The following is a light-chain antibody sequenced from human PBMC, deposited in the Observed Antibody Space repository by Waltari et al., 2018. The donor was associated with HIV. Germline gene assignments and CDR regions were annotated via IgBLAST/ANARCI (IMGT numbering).Light chain of an antibody. CDR2: GAS. J-gene: IGKJ4*01. Sequence: EIVLTQSPGTLSLSPGHRVILSCRASQSISGTYLAWYQQRPGQSPRLLIYGASTRATGIPDRFSGSGSGTDFTLTISRLEPEDSAMYYCQQYGSSPLTFGGGTKVEIK. CDR3: QQYGSSPLT. CDR1: QSISGTY. V-gene: IGKV3-20*01.